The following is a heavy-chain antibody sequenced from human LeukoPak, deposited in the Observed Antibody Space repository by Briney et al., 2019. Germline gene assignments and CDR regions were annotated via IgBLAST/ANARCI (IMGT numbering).Heavy chain of an antibody. D-gene: IGHD3-3*01. Sequence: GGSLRLSCAASGFTFTSYTMNWVRQAPGKGLEWVSSISSSSNYIYYADSVKGRFTISRDNAKNSLYLQMNSLRAEDTAIYYCAKTSRRDSTYDSPFDYWGQGTVVTVSS. CDR2: ISSSSNYI. J-gene: IGHJ4*02. CDR3: AKTSRRDSTYDSPFDY. V-gene: IGHV3-21*04. CDR1: GFTFTSYT.